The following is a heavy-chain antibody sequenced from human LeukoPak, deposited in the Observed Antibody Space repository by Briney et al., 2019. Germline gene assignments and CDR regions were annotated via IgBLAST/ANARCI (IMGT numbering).Heavy chain of an antibody. J-gene: IGHJ4*02. D-gene: IGHD1-26*01. CDR2: INHGGST. CDR1: GGSFSGYY. V-gene: IGHV4-34*01. Sequence: SETLSLTCAVYGGSFSGYYWSWIRQSPGKGLEWIGEINHGGSTKFNPSLKSRVTISLDTSRNQFSLKVNSVTAADTAVYYCAGRRYSGSYLLIDYWGQGTLVTVSS. CDR3: AGRRYSGSYLLIDY.